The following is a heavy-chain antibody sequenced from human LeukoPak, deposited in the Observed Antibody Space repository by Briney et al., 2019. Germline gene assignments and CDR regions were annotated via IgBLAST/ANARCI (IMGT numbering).Heavy chain of an antibody. J-gene: IGHJ4*02. CDR1: GFDVNDNF. CDR2: IYASGGA. CDR3: VRRHDY. V-gene: IGHV3-53*01. Sequence: GGSVRLSCVASGFDVNDNFMIWVRQAPGQGLGWISIIYASGGAFHSESVKGRFSAFRDTSKNTIFLQMNNLRAADTAMYYCVRRHDYWGQGTLVTVSS.